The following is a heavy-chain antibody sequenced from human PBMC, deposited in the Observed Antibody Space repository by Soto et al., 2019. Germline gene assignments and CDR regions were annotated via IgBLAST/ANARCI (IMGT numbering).Heavy chain of an antibody. CDR2: ISSNGGST. D-gene: IGHD3-3*01. J-gene: IGHJ4*01. V-gene: IGHV3-64*04. Sequence: GGSLLSCSASGFTFSSYAMHWVRQAPGKGLEYVSAISSNGGSTYYAASVKGRFAISRDNSKNVLYLQMNSLSAGDAAVYFCAKGRAITVYGVDILFDYWGLGTLVTVSS. CDR3: AKGRAITVYGVDILFDY. CDR1: GFTFSSYA.